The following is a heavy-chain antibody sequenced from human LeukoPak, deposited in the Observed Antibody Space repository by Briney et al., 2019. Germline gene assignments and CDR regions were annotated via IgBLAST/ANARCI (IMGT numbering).Heavy chain of an antibody. J-gene: IGHJ3*02. V-gene: IGHV3-23*01. CDR3: AKHSVLRYLEWSDAFEN. D-gene: IGHD3-3*01. CDR1: GFTVSSNY. Sequence: GGSLRLSCAASGFTVSSNYMSWVRQAPGKGLEWVSAISGSGGSTYYADSVKGRFTISRDTSDNTLYLDMDSLRAEDTAVYYCAKHSVLRYLEWSDAFENWGQGTVVTVSS. CDR2: ISGSGGST.